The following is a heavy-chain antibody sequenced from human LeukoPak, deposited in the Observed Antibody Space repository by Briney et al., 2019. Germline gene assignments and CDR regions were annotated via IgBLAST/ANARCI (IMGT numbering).Heavy chain of an antibody. CDR1: GYSISSGYY. CDR3: AGPSGYCSSTSCPFDY. J-gene: IGHJ4*02. CDR2: IYYSGST. D-gene: IGHD2-2*01. V-gene: IGHV4-38-2*01. Sequence: MPSETLSLTCAVSGYSISSGYYWGWIRQPPGKGLEWIGSIYYSGSTYYNPSLKSRVTISVDTSKNQFSLKLSSVTAADTAVYYCAGPSGYCSSTSCPFDYWGQGTLVIVSS.